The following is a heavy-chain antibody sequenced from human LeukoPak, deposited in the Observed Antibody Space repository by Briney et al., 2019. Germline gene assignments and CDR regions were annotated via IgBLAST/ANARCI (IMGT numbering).Heavy chain of an antibody. Sequence: PSQTLSLTCAVSGGSISSGGYSWSWIRQPPGKGLEWIGYIYYSGSTYYNPSLKSRVTISVDTSKNQFSLKLSSVTAADTAVYYCARAPNWNYAQNYYFDYWGQGTLVTVSS. CDR2: IYYSGST. V-gene: IGHV4-30-4*07. CDR1: GGSISSGGYS. D-gene: IGHD1-7*01. J-gene: IGHJ4*02. CDR3: ARAPNWNYAQNYYFDY.